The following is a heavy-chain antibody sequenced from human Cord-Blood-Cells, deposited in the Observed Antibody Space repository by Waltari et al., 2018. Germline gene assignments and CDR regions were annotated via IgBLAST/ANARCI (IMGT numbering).Heavy chain of an antibody. V-gene: IGHV3-48*03. CDR1: GFTFSSYE. D-gene: IGHD4-17*01. CDR2: ISSSGSTI. Sequence: EVQLVESGGGLVQPGGSLRLSCAASGFTFSSYEMNWVRQAPGKGLEWVSYISSSGSTIDYAYSVKCRFTISRDNAKNSLYLQMNSLRAEDTAVYYCARVRYGGNSFDYWGQGTLVTISS. CDR3: ARVRYGGNSFDY. J-gene: IGHJ4*02.